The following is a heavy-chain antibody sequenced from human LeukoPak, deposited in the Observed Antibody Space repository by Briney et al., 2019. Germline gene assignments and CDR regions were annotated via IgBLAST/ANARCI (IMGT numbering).Heavy chain of an antibody. J-gene: IGHJ4*02. Sequence: ASVKVSCKASGYTFTGYYMHWVRQAPGQRLGWMGWINPNSGGTNYAQKFQGRVTMTRDTSISTAYMELSRLRSDDTAVYYCARDRRPLLWFGELFAPFDYWGQGTLVTVSS. CDR2: INPNSGGT. CDR1: GYTFTGYY. D-gene: IGHD3-10*01. CDR3: ARDRRPLLWFGELFAPFDY. V-gene: IGHV1-2*02.